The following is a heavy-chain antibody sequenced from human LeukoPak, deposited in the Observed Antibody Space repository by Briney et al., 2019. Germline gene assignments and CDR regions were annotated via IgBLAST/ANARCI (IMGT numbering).Heavy chain of an antibody. CDR2: IYTSGST. CDR1: GGSISSYY. D-gene: IGHD6-13*01. CDR3: ARVDPLPGIAAAGEEWFDH. V-gene: IGHV4-4*07. J-gene: IGHJ5*02. Sequence: SETLSLTCTVSGGSISSYYWSWIRQPAGKGLEWIGRIYTSGSTNYNPSLKSRVTMSVDTSKNQFSLKLSSVTAADTAVYYCARVDPLPGIAAAGEEWFDHWGQGTLFTVSS.